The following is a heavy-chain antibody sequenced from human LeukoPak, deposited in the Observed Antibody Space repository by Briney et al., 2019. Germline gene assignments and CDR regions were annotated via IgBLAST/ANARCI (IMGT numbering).Heavy chain of an antibody. Sequence: GGSLRLSCTTSGFNFFNYNMNWVRQAPGKGLEWISHISSTSSTIKYADSVKGRFTISRDNAKNSLHLQMNSLRAEDTAVYYCAREGTTYYYDSSGPFDYWGQGTLVTVSS. CDR1: GFNFFNYN. CDR2: ISSTSSTI. CDR3: AREGTTYYYDSSGPFDY. V-gene: IGHV3-48*04. D-gene: IGHD3-22*01. J-gene: IGHJ4*02.